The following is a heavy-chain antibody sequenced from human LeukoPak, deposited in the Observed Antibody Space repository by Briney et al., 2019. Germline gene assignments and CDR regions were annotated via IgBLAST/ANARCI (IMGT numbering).Heavy chain of an antibody. CDR2: ISSSSSYI. Sequence: SGGSLRLSCAASGFTFSSYSMNWVRQAPGKGLEWVSSISSSSSYIYYADSVKGRFTISRDNAKNSLYLQMNSLRAEDTAVYYCARDNPYSSSPLGYWGQGTLVTVSS. CDR1: GFTFSSYS. D-gene: IGHD6-13*01. V-gene: IGHV3-21*01. CDR3: ARDNPYSSSPLGY. J-gene: IGHJ4*02.